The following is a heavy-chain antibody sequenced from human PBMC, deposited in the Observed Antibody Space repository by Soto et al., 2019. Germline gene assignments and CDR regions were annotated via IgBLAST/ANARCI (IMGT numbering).Heavy chain of an antibody. CDR2: ISGSDGRT. CDR1: GPSFRTYG. D-gene: IGHD3-16*01. CDR3: AKVGGGKNYRALDY. V-gene: IGHV3-23*01. Sequence: VQLLESGGGLEQPGGSLRLSCAASGPSFRTYGMSWVRQAPGKGLEWVSSISGSDGRTYYPDSVKGRFTISRDNSKNTLYLQMNSLRAEATAVYYCAKVGGGKNYRALDYWGQGTLVTVSS. J-gene: IGHJ4*02.